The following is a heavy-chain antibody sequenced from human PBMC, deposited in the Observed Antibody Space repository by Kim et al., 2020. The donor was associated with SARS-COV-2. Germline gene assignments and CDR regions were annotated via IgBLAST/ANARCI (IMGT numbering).Heavy chain of an antibody. Sequence: GGSLRLSCAASGFTFSSYAMSWVRQAPGKGLEWVSAISGSGGSTYYADSVKGRFTISRDNAKNTLYLQMNSLRAEDTAVYYCAKVVVSATYYYYYGMDVWGQGSADTDSS. CDR3: AKVVVSATYYYYYGMDV. CDR1: GFTFSSYA. V-gene: IGHV3-23*01. J-gene: IGHJ6*02. D-gene: IGHD2-15*01. CDR2: ISGSGGST.